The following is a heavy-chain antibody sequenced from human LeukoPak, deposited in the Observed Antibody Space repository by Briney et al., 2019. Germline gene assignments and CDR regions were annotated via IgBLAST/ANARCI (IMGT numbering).Heavy chain of an antibody. V-gene: IGHV3-21*01. CDR1: GFTFNTFN. Sequence: SGGSLRLSCAASGFTFNTFNMNWVRQAPGKGLEWVSSITSGGDYIYYADSVKGRFTTSRDNAKNSLSLQLNTLRVEDTAVYYCARGHYDVLAASYKWTPDYWGQGTLVTVSS. CDR2: ITSGGDYI. J-gene: IGHJ4*02. CDR3: ARGHYDVLAASYKWTPDY. D-gene: IGHD3-9*01.